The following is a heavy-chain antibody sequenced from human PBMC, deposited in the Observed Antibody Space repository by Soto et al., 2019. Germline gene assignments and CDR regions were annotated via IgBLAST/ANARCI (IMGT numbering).Heavy chain of an antibody. Sequence: PSETLSLTCTVSGGSISSSSYYWGWIRQPPGKGLEWIGSIYYSGSTYYNPSLKSRVTISVDTSKNQFSLKLSSVTAADTAVYYCARLWSSSWFGETHPFDYWGQGTLVTVSS. D-gene: IGHD3-10*01. CDR3: ARLWSSSWFGETHPFDY. CDR1: GGSISSSSYY. J-gene: IGHJ4*02. V-gene: IGHV4-39*01. CDR2: IYYSGST.